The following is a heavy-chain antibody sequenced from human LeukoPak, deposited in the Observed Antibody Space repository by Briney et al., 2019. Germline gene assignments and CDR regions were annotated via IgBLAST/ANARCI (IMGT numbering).Heavy chain of an antibody. J-gene: IGHJ6*02. CDR1: GGSISSGSYY. CDR3: ARGSSGYDSSGYSNYYYYGMDV. V-gene: IGHV4-61*02. D-gene: IGHD3-22*01. CDR2: IYTSGST. Sequence: SETLSLTCTVSGGSISSGSYYWSWIRQPAGKGLEWIGRIYTSGSTNYNPSLKSRVTISVDTSKNQFSLKLSSVTAADTAVYYCARGSSGYDSSGYSNYYYYGMDVWGQGTTVTVFS.